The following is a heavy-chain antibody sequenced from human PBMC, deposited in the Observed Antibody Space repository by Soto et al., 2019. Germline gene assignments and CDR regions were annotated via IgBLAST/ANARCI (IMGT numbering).Heavy chain of an antibody. CDR3: ARIPPLGYVYYYYGMDV. D-gene: IGHD5-12*01. CDR1: GYTFTSYG. V-gene: IGHV1-18*01. CDR2: ISAYNGNT. Sequence: GASVKVSCKASGYTFTSYGISWVRQAPGQGLEWMGWISAYNGNTNYAQKLQGRVTMTTDTSTSTAYMELRSLRSDDTAVYYCARIPPLGYVYYYYGMDVWGQGTTVTVSS. J-gene: IGHJ6*02.